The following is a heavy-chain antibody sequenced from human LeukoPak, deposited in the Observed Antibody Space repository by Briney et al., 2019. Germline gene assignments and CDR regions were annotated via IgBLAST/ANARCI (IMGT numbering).Heavy chain of an antibody. Sequence: SETLSLTCAIYGGAFSGYYWSWIRQPPGKGLEWIGEINHSGSTNYNPSLKSRVTISVDTSKNQFSLKLSSVTAADTAVYYCARRVGHNYLLNWFDPWGQGTLVTVSS. CDR2: INHSGST. CDR1: GGAFSGYY. D-gene: IGHD5-24*01. CDR3: ARRVGHNYLLNWFDP. V-gene: IGHV4-34*01. J-gene: IGHJ5*02.